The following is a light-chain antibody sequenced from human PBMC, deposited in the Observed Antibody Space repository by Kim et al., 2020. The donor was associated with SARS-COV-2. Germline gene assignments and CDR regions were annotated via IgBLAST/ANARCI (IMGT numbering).Light chain of an antibody. V-gene: IGKV3-15*01. CDR3: QQYNDWPPVT. Sequence: PGERATPSCRASQSVKTNLAWYQQKPGQAPRLLMSGASTRATGVPARFSGSGSGTEFTLTISSLQSEDIAVYYCQQYNDWPPVTFGQGTRLEIK. J-gene: IGKJ5*01. CDR2: GAS. CDR1: QSVKTN.